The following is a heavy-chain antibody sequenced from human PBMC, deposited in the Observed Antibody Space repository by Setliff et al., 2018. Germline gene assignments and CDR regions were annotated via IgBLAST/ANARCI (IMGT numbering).Heavy chain of an antibody. V-gene: IGHV1-46*01. CDR3: ARDSRGEEDTAFNWFDP. CDR1: GNTLTNSF. D-gene: IGHD5-18*01. CDR2: INPSDGGS. J-gene: IGHJ5*02. Sequence: ASVKVSCKASGNTLTNSFLHWVRQAPGQGLEWMAVINPSDGGSAFAQKFQGRLTMTRDTSTSTAYMELSSLRSEDTAVYYCARDSRGEEDTAFNWFDPWGQGTLVTVSS.